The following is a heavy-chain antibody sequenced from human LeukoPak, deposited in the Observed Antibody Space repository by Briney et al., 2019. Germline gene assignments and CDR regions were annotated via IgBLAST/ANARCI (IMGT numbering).Heavy chain of an antibody. V-gene: IGHV3-23*01. D-gene: IGHD1-26*01. CDR3: AKDARMPVLGRIVGATYAFDI. J-gene: IGHJ3*02. Sequence: GGSLRLSCAASGFTFSSYAMSWVRQAPGKGLEWVSAISGSGGSTYYADSVKGRFTISRDNSKNTLYLQMNSLRAEDTAVYYCAKDARMPVLGRIVGATYAFDIWGQGTMVTVSS. CDR1: GFTFSSYA. CDR2: ISGSGGST.